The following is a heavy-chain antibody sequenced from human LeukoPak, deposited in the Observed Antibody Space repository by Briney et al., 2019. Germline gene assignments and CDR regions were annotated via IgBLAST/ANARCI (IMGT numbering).Heavy chain of an antibody. Sequence: GGSLRLSCAASGFTFSSYSMNWVRQAPGKGLEWDSYISSSSSTIYYADSVKGRFTISRDNAKNSLYLQMNSLRAEDTAVYYCAKDLSSGSFRGLDFWGQGTMVTVSS. CDR1: GFTFSSYS. V-gene: IGHV3-48*04. CDR2: ISSSSSTI. D-gene: IGHD1-26*01. J-gene: IGHJ3*01. CDR3: AKDLSSGSFRGLDF.